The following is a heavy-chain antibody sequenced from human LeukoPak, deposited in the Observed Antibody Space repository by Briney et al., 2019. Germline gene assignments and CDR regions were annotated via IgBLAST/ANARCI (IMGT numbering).Heavy chain of an antibody. D-gene: IGHD6-13*01. CDR3: ARDLGIAAAPAEEDYYYYMDV. CDR1: GGTFSSYA. J-gene: IGHJ6*03. CDR2: IIPILGIA. Sequence: LVKVSCKASGGTFSSYAISWVRQAPGQGLEWMGRIIPILGIANYAQKFQGRVTITTDESTSTAYMELSSLRSEDTAVYYCARDLGIAAAPAEEDYYYYMDVWGKGTTVTVSS. V-gene: IGHV1-69*04.